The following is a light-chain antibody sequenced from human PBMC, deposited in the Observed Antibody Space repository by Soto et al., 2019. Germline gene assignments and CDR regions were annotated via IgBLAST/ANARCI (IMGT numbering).Light chain of an antibody. V-gene: IGLV2-8*01. CDR3: SSYGGYNAI. CDR2: EVS. J-gene: IGLJ2*01. CDR1: SGDVADNKF. Sequence: QSVLTQPPSASGSPGQSVTISCTGPSGDVADNKFVSWYQQHPGKAPKLIIYEVSERPSGVPDRFSGSKSGNTASLTVSGLQAEDEANYYCSSYGGYNAIFGGGTKLTVL.